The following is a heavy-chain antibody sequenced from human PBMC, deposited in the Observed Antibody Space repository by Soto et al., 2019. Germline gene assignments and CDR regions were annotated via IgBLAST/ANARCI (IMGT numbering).Heavy chain of an antibody. V-gene: IGHV1-2*02. D-gene: IGHD3-22*01. J-gene: IGHJ4*02. CDR1: GYTFTGHY. CDR2: INPNSGGT. Sequence: ASVKVSCKASGYTFTGHYMHWVRQAPGQGLEWMGWINPNSGGTNYAQKFQGRVTMTRDTSISTAYMELSRLRSDDTAVYYCARGLHYYDSSGYSYYFDYWGQGTLVTVSS. CDR3: ARGLHYYDSSGYSYYFDY.